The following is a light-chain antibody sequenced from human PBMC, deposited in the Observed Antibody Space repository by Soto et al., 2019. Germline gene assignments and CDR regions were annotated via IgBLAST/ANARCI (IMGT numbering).Light chain of an antibody. CDR1: QGISSS. J-gene: IGKJ4*01. CDR2: AAS. Sequence: DIQLTQSPSFLSASVGDRVTITCRASQGISSSLAWYQQKPGKAPKLLIYAASTLHSGVPSRFSGSGSGTEFTLTISSLQPEDFATYYCQQFYSYPLTFGGGTKVEIK. CDR3: QQFYSYPLT. V-gene: IGKV1-9*01.